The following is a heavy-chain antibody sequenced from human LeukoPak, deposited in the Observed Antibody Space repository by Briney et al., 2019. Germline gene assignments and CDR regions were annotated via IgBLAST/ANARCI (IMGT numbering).Heavy chain of an antibody. V-gene: IGHV4-39*07. D-gene: IGHD6-19*01. CDR1: GGSISSNTYY. CDR3: ARLETSSGSLSYFDY. CDR2: VYYTGST. Sequence: SETLSLTCTVSGGSISSNTYYWGWIRQPPGKGLEWIGSVYYTGSTYYNPSLKSRVTISVDTSKNQFSLKLSSVTAADTAVYYCARLETSSGSLSYFDYWGQGTLVTVSS. J-gene: IGHJ4*02.